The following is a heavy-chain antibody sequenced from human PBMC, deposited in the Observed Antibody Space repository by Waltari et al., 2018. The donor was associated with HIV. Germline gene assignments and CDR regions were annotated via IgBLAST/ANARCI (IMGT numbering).Heavy chain of an antibody. V-gene: IGHV4-39*01. CDR2: IYDSGIT. J-gene: IGHJ3*02. D-gene: IGHD2-15*01. Sequence: QLQLQQSGPGLVKPSETLSLICTVSGGSISTSGYYWGWIRQPPGKGLEWIGSIYDSGITYYNPPLKSRVTISADTSRNQFSLWLSSVTAADTAVYYCARRPYCSSASCYPSDARGAFDIWGQGTMVTVSS. CDR1: GGSISTSGYY. CDR3: ARRPYCSSASCYPSDARGAFDI.